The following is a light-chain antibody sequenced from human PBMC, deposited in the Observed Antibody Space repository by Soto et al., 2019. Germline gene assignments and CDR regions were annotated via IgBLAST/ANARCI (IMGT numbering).Light chain of an antibody. J-gene: IGKJ1*01. CDR3: HQGSSWPRT. CDR2: DAS. CDR1: QSVSSY. V-gene: IGKV3-11*01. Sequence: EIVLTQSPATLSLSPGERATLSCRASQSVSSYSAWFQQKPGQAPRLLIYDASNRATGIPARFSGSGSGTDFTLTISSLEPEDFVIYYCHQGSSWPRTFGQGTKVEIK.